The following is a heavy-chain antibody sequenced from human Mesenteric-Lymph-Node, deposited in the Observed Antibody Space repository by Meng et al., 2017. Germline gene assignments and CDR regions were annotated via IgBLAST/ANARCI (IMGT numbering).Heavy chain of an antibody. V-gene: IGHV1-69*01. J-gene: IGHJ2*01. CDR3: ARGQPTHWYFDL. D-gene: IGHD2-15*01. CDR2: IIPIFGTA. CDR1: GGTFSSYA. Sequence: VQLVQAGAEGKKPGSSVKASCTAPGGTFSSYAISWVRQAPGQGLEWMGGIIPIFGTANYAQKFQGRVTITADESTSTAYMELSSLRSEDTAVYYCARGQPTHWYFDLWGRGTLVTVSS.